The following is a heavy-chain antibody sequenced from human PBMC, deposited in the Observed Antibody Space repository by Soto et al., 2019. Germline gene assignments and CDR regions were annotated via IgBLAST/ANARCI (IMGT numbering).Heavy chain of an antibody. D-gene: IGHD6-13*01. V-gene: IGHV4-34*01. J-gene: IGHJ3*02. CDR2: INHSGST. CDR3: ARGNPASAGDPPNAFDI. Sequence: SETLSLTCAVYGGSFSGYYWSWIRQPPGKGLEWIGEINHSGSTNYNPSLKSRVTISVDTSKNQFSLKLSSVTAADTAVYYCARGNPASAGDPPNAFDIWGQGTMVTVSS. CDR1: GGSFSGYY.